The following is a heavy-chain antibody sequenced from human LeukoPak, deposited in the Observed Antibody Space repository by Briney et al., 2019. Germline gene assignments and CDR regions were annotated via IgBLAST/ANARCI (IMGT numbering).Heavy chain of an antibody. CDR3: ARNLAVGHSSCLDVFDI. Sequence: MTSETLSLTCTVSGGSLTDYYWSWIRQPRGKGLEGIGYICYSGRADYNCSLKSRLTISVDTSKNQFSLKLSSVPAADTAVYYCARNLAVGHSSCLDVFDIWGQGTMVTASS. V-gene: IGHV4-59*08. D-gene: IGHD6-13*01. J-gene: IGHJ3*02. CDR2: ICYSGRA. CDR1: GGSLTDYY.